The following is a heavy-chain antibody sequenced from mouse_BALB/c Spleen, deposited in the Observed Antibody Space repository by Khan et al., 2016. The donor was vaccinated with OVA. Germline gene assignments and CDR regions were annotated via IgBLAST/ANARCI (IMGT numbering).Heavy chain of an antibody. CDR2: ISYSGST. V-gene: IGHV3-1*02. D-gene: IGHD1-2*01. J-gene: IGHJ2*01. Sequence: EVQLQQSGPGLVKPSQSLSLTCTVTGYSITSCYSWNWIRQFPGNNLECMGYISYSGSTNYNPTLKSRITITRDTSKNQFFLQLNSVTTEDTATYCGARTARIKYWGQGTTLTVSS. CDR3: ARTARIKY. CDR1: GYSITSCYS.